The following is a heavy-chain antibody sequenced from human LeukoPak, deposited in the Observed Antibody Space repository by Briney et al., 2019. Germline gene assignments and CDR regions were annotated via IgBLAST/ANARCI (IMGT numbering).Heavy chain of an antibody. V-gene: IGHV4-31*03. Sequence: ASQTLSLTCTVSGGSISSGGYYWSWIRQHPGKGLEWIGYIYYSGSTNYNPSLKSRVTISVDTSKNQFSLKLSSVTAADTAVYYCATNGYSSSWYVPHYYYYYMDVWGKGTTVTVSS. CDR2: IYYSGST. J-gene: IGHJ6*03. CDR3: ATNGYSSSWYVPHYYYYYMDV. D-gene: IGHD6-13*01. CDR1: GGSISSGGYY.